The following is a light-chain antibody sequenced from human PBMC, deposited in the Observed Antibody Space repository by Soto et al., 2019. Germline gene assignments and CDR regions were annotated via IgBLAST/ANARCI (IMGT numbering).Light chain of an antibody. CDR2: KAS. J-gene: IGKJ2*01. CDR3: QQYNSYPHT. CDR1: QSINNW. Sequence: DIQMTQSPSTLSASVGDRVTITCRASQSINNWLAWYQQRPGTAPKLLIYKASTLQTGVPSRFSGSACWTEFPLTISSLQPDDFATYYCQQYNSYPHTFGQGTKLEIK. V-gene: IGKV1-5*03.